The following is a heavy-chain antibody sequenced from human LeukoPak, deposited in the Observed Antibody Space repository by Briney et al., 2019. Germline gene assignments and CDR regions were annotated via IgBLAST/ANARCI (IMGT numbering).Heavy chain of an antibody. J-gene: IGHJ5*02. CDR2: IIPILGIA. CDR1: GGTFSSYT. CDR3: ARVLGCYDFWSGYCPGWFDP. Sequence: SVKVSCKASGGTFSSYTISWVRQAPGQGLEWMGRIIPILGIANYAQKFQGRVTITADKSPSTAYMELSSLRSEDTAVYYCARVLGCYDFWSGYCPGWFDPWGQGTLVTVSS. D-gene: IGHD3-3*01. V-gene: IGHV1-69*02.